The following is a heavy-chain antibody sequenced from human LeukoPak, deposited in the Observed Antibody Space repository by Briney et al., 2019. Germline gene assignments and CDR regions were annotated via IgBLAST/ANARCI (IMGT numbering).Heavy chain of an antibody. CDR3: ARAGNGWYYFDY. CDR2: IWYDGSNK. CDR1: GFTFSSYG. D-gene: IGHD6-19*01. J-gene: IGHJ4*02. Sequence: GRSLRLSCAASGFTFSSYGMHWVRQAPGKGLEWVAVIWYDGSNKYYADSVKGRFTISRDNSKNTLYLQMNSLRAEDTAVYYCARAGNGWYYFDYWGQGTLVTVSS. V-gene: IGHV3-33*01.